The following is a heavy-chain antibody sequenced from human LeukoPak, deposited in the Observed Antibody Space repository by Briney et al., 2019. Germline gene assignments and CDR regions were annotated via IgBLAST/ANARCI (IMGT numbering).Heavy chain of an antibody. CDR3: AKDLYYYDSSGYLAFDY. J-gene: IGHJ4*02. CDR2: ISGSGGST. D-gene: IGHD3-22*01. Sequence: GGSLRLSCAASGFTFSSYGMSWVRQAPGKGLEWVSAISGSGGSTYYADSVKGRFTISRDNSKNTLYLQMNSLRAEDTAVYYCAKDLYYYDSSGYLAFDYWGQGTLVTVSS. CDR1: GFTFSSYG. V-gene: IGHV3-23*01.